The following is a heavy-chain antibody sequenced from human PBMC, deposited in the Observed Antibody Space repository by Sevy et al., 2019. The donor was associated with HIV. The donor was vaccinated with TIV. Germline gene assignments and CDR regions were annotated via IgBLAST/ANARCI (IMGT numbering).Heavy chain of an antibody. D-gene: IGHD5-12*01. Sequence: SETLSLTCIVSGASITTNYWSWIRQPAGKGLELIGRIYNRGNTDYNTNYNPSLESRVSMSIDTSKNQFSLNLSSVTIADTAVYYYARAVFSTSGTYYFDYWGQGTLVTVSS. J-gene: IGHJ4*02. CDR3: ARAVFSTSGTYYFDY. V-gene: IGHV4-4*07. CDR1: GASITTNY. CDR2: IYNRGNTDYNT.